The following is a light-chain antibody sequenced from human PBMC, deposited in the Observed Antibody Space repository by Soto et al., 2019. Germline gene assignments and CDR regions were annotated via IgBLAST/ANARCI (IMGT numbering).Light chain of an antibody. V-gene: IGLV2-18*02. J-gene: IGLJ1*01. Sequence: QSALTQPPSVSGSPGQSVTISCTGTSSDVGSYNRVSWYQQPPGTAPKLMIYEVSNRPSGVPDRFSGSKSGNTASLTISGLRAEDEADYYCSSYTGSSNYVFGTGIKLTVL. CDR1: SSDVGSYNR. CDR3: SSYTGSSNYV. CDR2: EVS.